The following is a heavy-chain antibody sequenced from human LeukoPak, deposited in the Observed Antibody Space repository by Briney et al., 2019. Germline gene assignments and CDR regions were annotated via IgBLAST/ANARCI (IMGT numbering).Heavy chain of an antibody. V-gene: IGHV3-30*18. CDR3: AKDRDWYYCDY. CDR2: ISYDGSNK. J-gene: IGHJ4*02. CDR1: GFTSSSYG. D-gene: IGHD5-24*01. Sequence: PGRSLRLSCAASGFTSSSYGMHWVREAPGKGLVWVAVISYDGSNKYYADSVKGRFTISRDNSKNTLYLQMNSLRAEDTAVYYCAKDRDWYYCDYWGQGTLVTVSS.